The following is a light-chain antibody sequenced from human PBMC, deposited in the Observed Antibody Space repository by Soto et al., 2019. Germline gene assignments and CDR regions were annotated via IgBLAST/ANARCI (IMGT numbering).Light chain of an antibody. CDR2: KAS. Sequence: DIQMTQSPSTLSASVGDRVAITCRASQSISSSLAWYQQKPGKAPKLLIYKASSLESGVPSRFSGSGSGTEFTLTISSLQPDDFAAYYCQQYNSYSWTFGQGAKADIK. CDR3: QQYNSYSWT. CDR1: QSISSS. J-gene: IGKJ1*01. V-gene: IGKV1-5*03.